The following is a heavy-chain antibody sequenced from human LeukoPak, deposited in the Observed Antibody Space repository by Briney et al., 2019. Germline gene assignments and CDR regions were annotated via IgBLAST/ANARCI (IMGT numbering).Heavy chain of an antibody. CDR2: IHGADNT. CDR1: GFTVSTNY. Sequence: PGGSLRLSCAASGFTVSTNYMSWVRQAAGKGLEWVSVIHGADNTHYADSVKGRFTISRDNSKNTLYLQMTSLRAEDTAVYFCARDTTGAIDYWGQGTLVTVSS. J-gene: IGHJ4*02. V-gene: IGHV3-66*01. D-gene: IGHD2-8*01. CDR3: ARDTTGAIDY.